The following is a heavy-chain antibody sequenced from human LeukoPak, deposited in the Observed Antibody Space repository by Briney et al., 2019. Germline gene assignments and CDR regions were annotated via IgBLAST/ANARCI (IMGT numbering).Heavy chain of an antibody. V-gene: IGHV1-18*01. J-gene: IGHJ4*02. Sequence: ASVKVSCKASGYTFTNYGISWLRQAPGQGLEWMGWISAYNGNIRYAQNLQGRVTMTTDTSTSTACMELRSLRSDDTAVYYCGRSFGNYYGSGTPPLYFDYWGQGTLVTVSS. CDR2: ISAYNGNI. CDR3: GRSFGNYYGSGTPPLYFDY. CDR1: GYTFTNYG. D-gene: IGHD3-10*01.